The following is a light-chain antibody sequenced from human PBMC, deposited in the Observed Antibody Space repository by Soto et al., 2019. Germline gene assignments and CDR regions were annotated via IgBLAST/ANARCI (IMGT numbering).Light chain of an antibody. CDR3: QQYNNWPPWK. CDR1: QSVSDN. V-gene: IGKV3-15*01. J-gene: IGKJ1*01. CDR2: GAS. Sequence: IVMTHSPATLSVSPWERATLSCRASQSVSDNLAWYQQKPGQAPRLLIYGASTRATGIPARFSGSGSGTEFTLTISSLQSEDFAVYYCQQYNNWPPWKFGQGTKVDIK.